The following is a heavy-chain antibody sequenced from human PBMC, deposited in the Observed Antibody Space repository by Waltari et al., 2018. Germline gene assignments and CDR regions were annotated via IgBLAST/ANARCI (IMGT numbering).Heavy chain of an antibody. Sequence: EGQLVESGGDLVQPGGSLRLSCAASALTFSTYWMHWVSQAPGKGLVCVVCMNPDGRTTTYAVSVRGRFSISRDNAKHTLYLQMNSLTVEDTAVYFCARSMNYGPDYWGRGTLVTVSS. J-gene: IGHJ4*02. V-gene: IGHV3-74*01. D-gene: IGHD3-10*01. CDR3: ARSMNYGPDY. CDR1: ALTFSTYW. CDR2: MNPDGRTT.